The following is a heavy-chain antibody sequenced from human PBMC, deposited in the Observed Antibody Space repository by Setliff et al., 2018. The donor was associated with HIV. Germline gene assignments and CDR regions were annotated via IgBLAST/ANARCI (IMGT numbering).Heavy chain of an antibody. V-gene: IGHV4-39*01. J-gene: IGHJ3*02. D-gene: IGHD6-13*01. CDR3: ARHFHFLAAAGTLVGSYAFDI. Sequence: SETLSLTCSVSGDSISSGGHYWSWIRQSPGKGLEWIGYIHYSGSTSHSPSLRSRVTLSVDTSKNQLSLKLTSVTAADSAVYYCARHFHFLAAAGTLVGSYAFDIWGQGTMVTVSS. CDR1: GDSISSGGHY. CDR2: IHYSGST.